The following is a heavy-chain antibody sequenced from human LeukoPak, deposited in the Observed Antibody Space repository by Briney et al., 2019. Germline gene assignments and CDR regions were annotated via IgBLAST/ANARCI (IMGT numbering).Heavy chain of an antibody. D-gene: IGHD1-26*01. V-gene: IGHV3-21*01. J-gene: IGHJ3*02. Sequence: GGSLRLSCTASGFTFSTYNMDWVRQAPGKGLEWVSSISTSSNYIYYADSVKGRFTISRDNAKNSLYLQMNSLRVEDTDVYYCARDVGASAPDAFDIWGQGTMVTVSS. CDR2: ISTSSNYI. CDR3: ARDVGASAPDAFDI. CDR1: GFTFSTYN.